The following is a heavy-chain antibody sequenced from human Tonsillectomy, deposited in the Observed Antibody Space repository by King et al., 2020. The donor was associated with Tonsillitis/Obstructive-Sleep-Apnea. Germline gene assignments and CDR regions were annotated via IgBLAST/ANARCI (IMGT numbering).Heavy chain of an antibody. CDR3: VTGVRGYDWDFD. J-gene: IGHJ4*02. Sequence: VQLVESGGGWVKPGESLRLSCATSGFTFSDRYMSWIRRAPGKGLEYISYISGPGSDTNYADSVKGRFTISRDNAKNSLFLQMNSLRAEDTAVYYCVTGVRGYDWDFDWGQGTLVTVSS. CDR2: ISGPGSDT. V-gene: IGHV3-11*05. CDR1: GFTFSDRY. D-gene: IGHD5-12*01.